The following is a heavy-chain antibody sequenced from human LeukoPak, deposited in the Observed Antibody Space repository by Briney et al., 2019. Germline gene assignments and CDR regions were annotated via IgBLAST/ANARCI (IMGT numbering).Heavy chain of an antibody. Sequence: SVKVSCKASGGTFSSYAISWVRQAPGQELEWMGRIIPIFGTANYAQKFQGRVTITTDESTSTAYMELSSLRSEDTAVYYCARGIGYSYGLFDYWGQGTLVTVSS. V-gene: IGHV1-69*05. D-gene: IGHD5-18*01. CDR3: ARGIGYSYGLFDY. CDR2: IIPIFGTA. J-gene: IGHJ4*02. CDR1: GGTFSSYA.